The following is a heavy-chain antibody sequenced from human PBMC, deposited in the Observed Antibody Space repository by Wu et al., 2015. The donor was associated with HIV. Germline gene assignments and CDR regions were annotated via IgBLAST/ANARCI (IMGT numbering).Heavy chain of an antibody. D-gene: IGHD4-11*01. Sequence: QVELVQSGAEVRKPGASVKVSCKASGYTFTKYDINWLRQAPGQGLEWMAWINPSGGATIYAEDFEGRVTVTRDTSSETVYMELSGLTSGDTAIYYCARDATPITTEFDFWGQGTLITVSS. CDR3: ARDATPITTEFDF. V-gene: IGHV1-2*02. CDR1: GYTFTKYD. J-gene: IGHJ4*02. CDR2: INPSGGAT.